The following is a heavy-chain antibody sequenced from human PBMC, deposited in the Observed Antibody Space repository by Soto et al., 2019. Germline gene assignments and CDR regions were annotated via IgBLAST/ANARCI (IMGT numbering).Heavy chain of an antibody. Sequence: QLQLQESGSGLVKPSQTLSLTCAVSGGSISSGGYSWSWIRQPPGKGLEWIGYIYHRGSTYYNPSPKSRVTISVDRSKNQFSLKLSSVTAADTAVYYCARGPWNDDMGHFDPWGQGTLVTVSS. CDR3: ARGPWNDDMGHFDP. V-gene: IGHV4-30-2*01. CDR2: IYHRGST. D-gene: IGHD1-1*01. CDR1: GGSISSGGYS. J-gene: IGHJ5*02.